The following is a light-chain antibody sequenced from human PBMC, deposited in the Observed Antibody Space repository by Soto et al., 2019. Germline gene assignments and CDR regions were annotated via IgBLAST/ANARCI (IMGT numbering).Light chain of an antibody. V-gene: IGKV3-20*01. CDR2: GVY. CDR1: QSLRTNS. CDR3: QQYDTSPRT. J-gene: IGKJ1*01. Sequence: EMVLTQSPGTLSLSLGGRATISCRASQSLRTNSLAWYQQKPGQAPRLLISGVYSRAAGIPDRFSGSGSGTDFTLTISRLEPEDFAVYYCQQYDTSPRTFGQGTKVDIK.